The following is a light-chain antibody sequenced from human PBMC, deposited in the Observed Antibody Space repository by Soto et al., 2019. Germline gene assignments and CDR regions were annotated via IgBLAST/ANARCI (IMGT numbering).Light chain of an antibody. V-gene: IGLV6-57*04. J-gene: IGLJ2*01. CDR2: EDN. CDR1: RGSIASNY. CDR3: QSYDSSNPYVV. Sequence: NFMLTQPHSVSESPGKTVTISCTRSRGSIASNYVQWYQQRPGSAPTTVIYEDNQRPSGVPDRFSGSIDSSSNSASLTIYGLKTEDEADYYCQSYDSSNPYVVFGGGTKLTVL.